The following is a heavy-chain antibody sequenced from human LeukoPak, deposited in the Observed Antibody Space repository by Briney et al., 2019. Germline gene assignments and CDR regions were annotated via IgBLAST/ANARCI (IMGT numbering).Heavy chain of an antibody. V-gene: IGHV3-20*04. CDR1: GFTFSYYG. CDR2: FGHNGGIT. CDR3: ARDLIAVAGSFDY. D-gene: IGHD6-19*01. Sequence: GSLRLSCAASGFTFSYYGMGWVRQAPGKGLEWVSGFGHNGGITYADSVKGRFTISRDNAKNSLYLQMNSLRAEDTAVYYCARDLIAVAGSFDYWGQGTLVTVSS. J-gene: IGHJ4*02.